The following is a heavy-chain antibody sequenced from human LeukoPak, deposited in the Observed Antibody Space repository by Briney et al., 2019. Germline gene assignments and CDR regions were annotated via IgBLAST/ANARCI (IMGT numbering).Heavy chain of an antibody. CDR1: GYSISSGYY. CDR3: AKAQGPFSFFDY. J-gene: IGHJ4*02. Sequence: SETLSLTCTVSGYSISSGYYWGWIRQPPGKGLEWIANIYHSGNTYYDPSLKSRVTISVDTSRNQFSLKLSSVTAADTAVYYCAKAQGPFSFFDYWGQGTLVTVSS. V-gene: IGHV4-38-2*02. D-gene: IGHD3-3*02. CDR2: IYHSGNT.